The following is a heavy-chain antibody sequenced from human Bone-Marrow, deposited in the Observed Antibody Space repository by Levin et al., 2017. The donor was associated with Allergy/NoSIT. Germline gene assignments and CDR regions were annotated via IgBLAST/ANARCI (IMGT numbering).Heavy chain of an antibody. V-gene: IGHV1-8*01. Sequence: GESLKISCKASGYTFTSYDINWVRQAAGQGLEWMGWMNPNSGNTGYAQKFQGRVTMTSKTSTSTAYMELSSLRSEDTAVYYCARVEGAATYWGQGTLVTVSS. D-gene: IGHD6-25*01. CDR2: MNPNSGNT. J-gene: IGHJ4*02. CDR1: GYTFTSYD. CDR3: ARVEGAATY.